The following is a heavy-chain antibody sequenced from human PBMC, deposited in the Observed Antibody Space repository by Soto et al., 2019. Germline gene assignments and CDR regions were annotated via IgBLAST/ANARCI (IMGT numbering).Heavy chain of an antibody. CDR2: IYYSGST. V-gene: IGHV4-59*05. J-gene: IGHJ4*02. Sequence: TGTLSLTCTVAGGSISSYYWSWIRKHPDKGMEWIGSIYYSGSTNYNPSLKSRVTISVDTSKNQFSLKLSSVTAADTAVYYCARGPQLLWFGELLGSSFDYWGQGTLVTVSS. CDR1: GGSISSYY. CDR3: ARGPQLLWFGELLGSSFDY. D-gene: IGHD3-10*01.